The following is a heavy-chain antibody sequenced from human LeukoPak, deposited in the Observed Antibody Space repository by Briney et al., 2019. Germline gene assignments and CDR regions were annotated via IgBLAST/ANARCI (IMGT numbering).Heavy chain of an antibody. V-gene: IGHV1-69*04. CDR1: GDTFSTYA. Sequence: SVKVSCKASGDTFSTYALSWVRQAPGQGLEWMGRIIPVFGITNYAQRFQGRVTITADTSTSTAYMQLSSLTSEDTAVYYCAKSRATAAGTDFNYWGQGTLVSVSS. CDR3: AKSRATAAGTDFNY. J-gene: IGHJ4*02. D-gene: IGHD6-25*01. CDR2: IIPVFGIT.